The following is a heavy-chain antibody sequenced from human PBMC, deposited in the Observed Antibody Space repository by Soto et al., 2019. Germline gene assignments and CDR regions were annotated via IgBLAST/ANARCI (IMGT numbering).Heavy chain of an antibody. CDR2: IIPILGIA. V-gene: IGHV1-69*08. CDR1: GGTFSSYT. D-gene: IGHD2-8*01. J-gene: IGHJ4*02. CDR3: ARDGTLLYRGAFDY. Sequence: QVQLVQSGAEVKKPGSSVKVSCKASGGTFSSYTISWVRQAPGQGLEWMGRIIPILGIANYAQKFQGRVTLTADKSTSTAYMELSSLRSEDTAVYYCARDGTLLYRGAFDYWGQGALVTVSS.